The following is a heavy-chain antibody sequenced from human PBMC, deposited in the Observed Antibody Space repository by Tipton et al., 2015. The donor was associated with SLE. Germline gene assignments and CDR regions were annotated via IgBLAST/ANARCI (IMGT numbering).Heavy chain of an antibody. CDR2: ISSGGSTI. Sequence: SLRLSCVASGFAFRGYEMNWVRQAPGKGLEWVSHISSGGSTIYYADSVKGRFTISRDDAETSVYLQMNSLRVEDTAVYYCARIPTVTYYYYGMDVWGQGTTVTVSS. V-gene: IGHV3-48*03. J-gene: IGHJ6*02. D-gene: IGHD4-11*01. CDR1: GFAFRGYE. CDR3: ARIPTVTYYYYGMDV.